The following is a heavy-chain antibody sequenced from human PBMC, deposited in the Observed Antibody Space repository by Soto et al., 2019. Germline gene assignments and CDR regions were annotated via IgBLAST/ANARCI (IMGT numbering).Heavy chain of an antibody. Sequence: GGSLRLSCAASGFTFSSYAMSWVRQAPGKGLEWVSAISGSGGSTYYADSVKGRFTISRDNSKNTLYLQMNSLRAEDTAVYYCAKDPSSGWYRDTRFXYWGQGTLVTVSS. D-gene: IGHD6-19*01. CDR1: GFTFSSYA. CDR3: AKDPSSGWYRDTRFXY. CDR2: ISGSGGST. V-gene: IGHV3-23*01. J-gene: IGHJ4*02.